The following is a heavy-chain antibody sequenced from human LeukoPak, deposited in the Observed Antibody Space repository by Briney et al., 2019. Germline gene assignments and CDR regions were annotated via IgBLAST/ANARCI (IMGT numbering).Heavy chain of an antibody. D-gene: IGHD3-22*01. Sequence: NPSETLSLTCTVSGGSIDSYYWSWIRQPPGKGLEWIGYIYYSGSTKYNPSLKSRVTMSVDTSKNQFSLKLSSVTAADTAVYYCARASSYYDSSGYNAAFDIWGQGTMVTIS. CDR3: ARASSYYDSSGYNAAFDI. J-gene: IGHJ3*02. V-gene: IGHV4-59*01. CDR2: IYYSGST. CDR1: GGSIDSYY.